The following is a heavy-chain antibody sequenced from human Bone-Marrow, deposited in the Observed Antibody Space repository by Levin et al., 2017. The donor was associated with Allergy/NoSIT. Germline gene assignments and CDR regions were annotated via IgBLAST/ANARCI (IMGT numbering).Heavy chain of an antibody. CDR1: GFIFSSYS. D-gene: IGHD4-17*01. J-gene: IGHJ4*02. CDR2: ISSGSSTI. V-gene: IGHV3-48*02. CDR3: ARDRGVTTRPRGYFDY. Sequence: GESLKISCATSGFIFSSYSMNWVRQAPGKGLEWVSHISSGSSTIYYADSVKGRFTISRDNAENSLYLQVNSLRDEDTAVYYWARDRGVTTRPRGYFDYWGQGTLVTVSS.